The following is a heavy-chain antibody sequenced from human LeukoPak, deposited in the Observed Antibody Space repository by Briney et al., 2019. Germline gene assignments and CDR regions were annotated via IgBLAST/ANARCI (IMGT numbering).Heavy chain of an antibody. Sequence: SVKVSCNASAAAFTSYIISLARQAPGQGLEWMGGIIPIFGTANYAQKFQGRVTITADESTSTAYMVLSSLRTENTAVYYCAKRAGYCSDGSCYSGYHFVYCGQGTLVTVSS. J-gene: IGHJ4*02. CDR2: IIPIFGTA. V-gene: IGHV1-69*13. CDR3: AKRAGYCSDGSCYSGYHFVY. D-gene: IGHD2-15*01. CDR1: AAAFTSYI.